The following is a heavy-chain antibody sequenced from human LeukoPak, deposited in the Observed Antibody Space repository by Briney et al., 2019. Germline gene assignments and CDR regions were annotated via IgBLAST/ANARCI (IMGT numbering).Heavy chain of an antibody. Sequence: ASVKVSCKASGGTFSSYAISWVRQAPGQGLEWMGGIIPIFGTANYAQKFQGRVTITTDESTSTAYMELSSLRSEDTAVYYCARRGRTGTTYFYYYMDVWGKGTTVTVSS. D-gene: IGHD1-1*01. J-gene: IGHJ6*03. CDR1: GGTFSSYA. CDR2: IIPIFGTA. V-gene: IGHV1-69*05. CDR3: ARRGRTGTTYFYYYMDV.